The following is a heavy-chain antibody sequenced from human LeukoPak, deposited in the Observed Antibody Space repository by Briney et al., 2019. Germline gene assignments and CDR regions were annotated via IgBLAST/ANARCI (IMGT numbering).Heavy chain of an antibody. CDR2: ISGSGGST. Sequence: GGSLRLSCAASGFTFSSYAMSWVRQAPGKGLEWVSAISGSGGSTYYADSVKGRFTISRDNSKKALYLQINSLRAADTAIYYCAKDGYYYDSSGYYTEYFHQWGQGTLVTVSS. J-gene: IGHJ1*01. V-gene: IGHV3-23*01. D-gene: IGHD3-22*01. CDR1: GFTFSSYA. CDR3: AKDGYYYDSSGYYTEYFHQ.